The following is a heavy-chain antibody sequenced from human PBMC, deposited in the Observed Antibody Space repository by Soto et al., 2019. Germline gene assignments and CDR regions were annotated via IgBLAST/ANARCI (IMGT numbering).Heavy chain of an antibody. CDR1: GFTFSSCG. J-gene: IGHJ4*02. V-gene: IGHV3-33*01. CDR2: IWYDGSNK. D-gene: IGHD4-17*01. Sequence: GGSLRLSCAASGFTFSSCGMHWVRQAPGKGLEWVAVIWYDGSNKYYADSVKGRFTISRDNSKNTLYLQMNSLRAEDTAVYYCARDGVLRSFDYWGQGTLVTVSS. CDR3: ARDGVLRSFDY.